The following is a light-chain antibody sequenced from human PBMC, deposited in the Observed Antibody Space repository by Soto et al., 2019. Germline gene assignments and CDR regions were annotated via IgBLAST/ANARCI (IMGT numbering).Light chain of an antibody. V-gene: IGKV3-20*01. CDR3: QQYGSSPTWT. CDR2: GAS. Sequence: EIVSTQSPATLSSSPGERATLSCRASQSVSSNYLAWYQQKPGQAPRLLIYGASTRATGIPDRFSGSGSGTDFTLTISRLEPEDSAVYYCQQYGSSPTWTFGQGTKV. CDR1: QSVSSNY. J-gene: IGKJ1*01.